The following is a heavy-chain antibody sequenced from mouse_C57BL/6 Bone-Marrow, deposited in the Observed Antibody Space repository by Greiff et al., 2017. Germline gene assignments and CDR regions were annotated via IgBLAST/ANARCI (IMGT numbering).Heavy chain of an antibody. V-gene: IGHV5-4*01. D-gene: IGHD1-1*01. CDR3: ARGDPFNGSHYDAMDE. Sequence: EVQLVESGGGLVKPGGSLKLSCAASGFTFSSYAMSWVRQTPEKRLEWVATISDGGSYTYYPDNVKGRFTISRANAKNNLYLQMSDLKSQNTDMYYSARGDPFNGSHYDAMDEWGQGTSVTVSS. J-gene: IGHJ4*01. CDR1: GFTFSSYA. CDR2: ISDGGSYT.